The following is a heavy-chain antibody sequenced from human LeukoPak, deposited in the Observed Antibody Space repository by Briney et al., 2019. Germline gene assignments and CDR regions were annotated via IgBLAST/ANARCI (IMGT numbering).Heavy chain of an antibody. CDR1: GFTVRTNY. Sequence: GGSLRVSCAVSGFTVRTNYISWVRQAPGKGLEWVSVIYSSGGKHYADSVKGRFSISRDEGTNTVYLQMNSLRVGDKALYYRARGDSSGYFTYFLVHWGQGTPVTVSS. J-gene: IGHJ4*02. V-gene: IGHV3-53*01. D-gene: IGHD5-12*01. CDR3: ARGDSSGYFTYFLVH. CDR2: IYSSGGK.